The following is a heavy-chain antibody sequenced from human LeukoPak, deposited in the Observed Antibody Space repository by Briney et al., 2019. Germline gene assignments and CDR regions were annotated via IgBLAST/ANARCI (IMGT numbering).Heavy chain of an antibody. CDR1: GASIKTFY. D-gene: IGHD3-22*01. CDR2: ISPSGST. J-gene: IGHJ6*02. V-gene: IGHV4-4*07. CDR3: ARVASSVEDV. Sequence: SETLSLTCTVSGASIKTFYWSCIRQPAGKGLEWIGRISPSGSTNYNPSLKSRVTMSVDLSKNQFSLNLRSVTAADTAVYYCARVASSVEDVWGQGTTITVSS.